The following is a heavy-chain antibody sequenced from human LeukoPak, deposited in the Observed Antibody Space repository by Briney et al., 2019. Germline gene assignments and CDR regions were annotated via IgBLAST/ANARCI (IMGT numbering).Heavy chain of an antibody. Sequence: SETLSLTCTVSGGSISSSSYYWGWIRQPPGKGLEWIGSIYYSGSTYYNPSLKSRVTISVDTSKNQFSLKLSSVTAADTAVYYCARIDYDFWSGYSHIDYWGQGTLVTVSS. J-gene: IGHJ4*02. V-gene: IGHV4-39*01. CDR1: GGSISSSSYY. CDR3: ARIDYDFWSGYSHIDY. CDR2: IYYSGST. D-gene: IGHD3-3*01.